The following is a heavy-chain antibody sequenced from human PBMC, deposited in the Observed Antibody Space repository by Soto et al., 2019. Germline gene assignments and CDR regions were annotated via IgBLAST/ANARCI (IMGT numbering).Heavy chain of an antibody. D-gene: IGHD3-16*01. V-gene: IGHV4-31*03. Sequence: ASETLSLTCTVSGGSISSGGYYWSWIRQHPGKGLEWIGYIYYSGSTYYNPSLKSRVTISVDSSKNQFSLKLSSVTAADTAVYYCARHGGYYFDYWGQGTLVTVSS. CDR1: GGSISSGGYY. J-gene: IGHJ4*02. CDR3: ARHGGYYFDY. CDR2: IYYSGST.